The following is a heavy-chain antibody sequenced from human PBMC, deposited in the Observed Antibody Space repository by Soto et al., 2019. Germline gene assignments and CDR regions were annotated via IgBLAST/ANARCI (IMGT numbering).Heavy chain of an antibody. CDR2: IYHSGST. CDR1: GGSISSGGYS. CDR3: ARDRYYDRIFDP. V-gene: IGHV4-30-2*01. D-gene: IGHD3-22*01. J-gene: IGHJ5*02. Sequence: QLQLQESGSGLVKPSQTLSLTCAVSGGSISSGGYSWSWIRQPPGKGLEWIGYIYHSGSTYYNPSLKSLVTISVDRSKNQSSLKLRSVTAADTAVYYCARDRYYDRIFDPLGQGTLVTVSS.